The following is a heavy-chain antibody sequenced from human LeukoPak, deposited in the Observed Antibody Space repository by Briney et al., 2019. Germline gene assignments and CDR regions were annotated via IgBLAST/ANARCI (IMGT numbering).Heavy chain of an antibody. J-gene: IGHJ6*03. D-gene: IGHD2-2*01. CDR1: GYSFTSYW. V-gene: IGHV5-51*01. Sequence: GEALKISCKGSGYSFTSYWIGWVRQIPGKALEWMGIIYPGDSDTRYSPSFQGQVTISADKSISTAYLQWSSLKASDTAMYYCARHVKIPNYCSSTSCYPPSRYYYYMDVWGKGTTVTVSS. CDR3: ARHVKIPNYCSSTSCYPPSRYYYYMDV. CDR2: IYPGDSDT.